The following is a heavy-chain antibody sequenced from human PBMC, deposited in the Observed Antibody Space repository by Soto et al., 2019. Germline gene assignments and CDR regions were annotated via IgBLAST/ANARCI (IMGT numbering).Heavy chain of an antibody. CDR1: GFPFCSYA. J-gene: IGHJ4*02. V-gene: IGHV3-30-3*01. CDR2: ISYDGSNK. CDR3: ARSPYYYGSGPFDY. D-gene: IGHD3-10*01. Sequence: GGSLRISCAASGFPFCSYAMHWVRQAPGKGLEWVAVISYDGSNKYYADSVKGRFTISRDNSKNTLYLQMNSLRAEDTAVYYCARSPYYYGSGPFDYWGQGTLVTVPS.